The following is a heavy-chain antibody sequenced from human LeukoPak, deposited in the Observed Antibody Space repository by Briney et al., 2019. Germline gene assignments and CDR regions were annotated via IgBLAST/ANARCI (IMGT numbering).Heavy chain of an antibody. Sequence: GGSLRLSCAASGFTVSSNYMSWVRQAPGKGLEWVSVIYSGGSTYYADSVKGRFTISRDNAKNSLYLQMNSLRDEDTAVYYCARIPLTSRMSYWGQGTLVTVSS. CDR3: ARIPLTSRMSY. D-gene: IGHD3-16*01. CDR1: GFTVSSNY. J-gene: IGHJ4*02. V-gene: IGHV3-66*01. CDR2: IYSGGST.